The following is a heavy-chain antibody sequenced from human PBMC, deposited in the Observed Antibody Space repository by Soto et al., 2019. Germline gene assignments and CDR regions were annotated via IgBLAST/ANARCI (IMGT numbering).Heavy chain of an antibody. J-gene: IGHJ4*01. CDR2: ITIRTGNI. D-gene: IGHD5-18*01. Sequence: GGSRRLSCEAFGFTISGCSITSVLQAPAKGLEWLAYITIRTGNIVYADSVRGRFTISADNAENSVFLQMNSLRDEDTAVYFCVRDRDLDRDMVHADLWGQGTLVTVSS. CDR1: GFTISGCS. CDR3: VRDRDLDRDMVHADL. V-gene: IGHV3-48*02.